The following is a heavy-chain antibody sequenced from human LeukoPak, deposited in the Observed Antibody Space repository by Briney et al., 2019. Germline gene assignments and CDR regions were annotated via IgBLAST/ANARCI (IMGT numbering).Heavy chain of an antibody. D-gene: IGHD1-26*01. CDR1: GGSFSGYY. CDR3: ATELRWELPPLDY. J-gene: IGHJ4*02. V-gene: IGHV3-15*01. Sequence: ETLSLTCAVYGGSFSGYYWSWIRQPPGKGLEWVGRVKSKSDGGTIDYAAPVKGRFTISRDDSKDTLHLQMNSLKTEDTAVYYCATELRWELPPLDYWGQGTLVTVSS. CDR2: VKSKSDGGTI.